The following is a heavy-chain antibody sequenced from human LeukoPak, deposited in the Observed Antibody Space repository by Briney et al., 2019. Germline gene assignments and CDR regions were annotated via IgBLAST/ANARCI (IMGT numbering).Heavy chain of an antibody. V-gene: IGHV4-59*01. D-gene: IGHD3-3*02. CDR3: ARAGGAIFGVVIDSHFDY. J-gene: IGHJ4*02. CDR1: GGPISSYY. Sequence: PSETLSLTCTVSGGPISSYYWNWIRRSPGKGLEWIGYFYYSASSNYNPSLPSRVTISADTSKNQFSLKLTSVTPADTAVYYCARAGGAIFGVVIDSHFDYWGQGILVSVSS. CDR2: FYYSASS.